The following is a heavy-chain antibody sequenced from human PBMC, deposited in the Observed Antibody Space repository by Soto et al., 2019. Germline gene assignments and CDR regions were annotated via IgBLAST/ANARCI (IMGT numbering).Heavy chain of an antibody. Sequence: ASVKVSCKASGYTFTSYGISWVRQAPGQVLEWMGWISAYNGNTNYAQKLQGRVTMTTDTSTSTAYMELRSLRSDDTAVYYCARDRYCSSTSCYEYYYYYGMDVWGQGTTVTVS. CDR1: GYTFTSYG. J-gene: IGHJ6*02. CDR3: ARDRYCSSTSCYEYYYYYGMDV. D-gene: IGHD2-2*01. V-gene: IGHV1-18*04. CDR2: ISAYNGNT.